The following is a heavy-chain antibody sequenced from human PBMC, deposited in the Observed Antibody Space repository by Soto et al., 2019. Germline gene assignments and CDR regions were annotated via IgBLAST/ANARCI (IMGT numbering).Heavy chain of an antibody. Sequence: LQLQESGPGLVKPSETLSLTCTVSGGSISNSDYFWAWMRQPPGKGLEWVGTISHTGSPRYNPSLKIRVTISVDTSKNQFSLRLPSVTAADTAVFYCASQLESTTYFDYWGGGTLVTVSS. V-gene: IGHV4-39*01. CDR2: ISHTGSP. CDR1: GGSISNSDYF. CDR3: ASQLESTTYFDY. D-gene: IGHD1-1*01. J-gene: IGHJ4*02.